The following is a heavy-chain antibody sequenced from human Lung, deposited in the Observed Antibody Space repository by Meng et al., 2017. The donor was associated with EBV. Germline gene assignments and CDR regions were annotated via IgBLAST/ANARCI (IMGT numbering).Heavy chain of an antibody. J-gene: IGHJ4*02. V-gene: IGHV3-74*01. Sequence: EAQVGGAGGGLVQCGGSLRLSCVGSGISGYWVHWVRQVPGRGLGWVSRINEDGSIVNYEDSVKGRLTIFRDNAKNTVSLQMNSLRVEDTALYYCAKDCFGAWDYWGQGTLVTVSS. CDR1: GISGYW. D-gene: IGHD1-26*01. CDR3: AKDCFGAWDY. CDR2: INEDGSIV.